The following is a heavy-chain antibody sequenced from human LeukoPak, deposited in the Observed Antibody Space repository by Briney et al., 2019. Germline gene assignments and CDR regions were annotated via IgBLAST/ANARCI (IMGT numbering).Heavy chain of an antibody. CDR3: AREGRDGYNSDY. Sequence: SETLSLTCTVSSGSISSYYWSWLRQPPGKGLEWIGYIYYSGSTNYNPSLKSRVTISVDTSKNQFSLKLSSVTAADTAVYYCAREGRDGYNSDYWGQGTLVTVSS. D-gene: IGHD5-24*01. CDR2: IYYSGST. V-gene: IGHV4-59*01. J-gene: IGHJ4*02. CDR1: SGSISSYY.